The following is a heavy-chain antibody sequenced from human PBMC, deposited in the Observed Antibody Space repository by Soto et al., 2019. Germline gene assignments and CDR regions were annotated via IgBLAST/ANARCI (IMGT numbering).Heavy chain of an antibody. V-gene: IGHV3-21*01. Sequence: GGSLRLSCAASGFTFSSYSMNWVRQAPGKGLEWVSSISSSSSYIYYADSVKGRFTISRDNAKNSLYLQMNSLRAEDTAVYYCARSATIAAAGGSYYYYGMDVWGQGTTVTVSS. D-gene: IGHD6-13*01. CDR3: ARSATIAAAGGSYYYYGMDV. J-gene: IGHJ6*02. CDR2: ISSSSSYI. CDR1: GFTFSSYS.